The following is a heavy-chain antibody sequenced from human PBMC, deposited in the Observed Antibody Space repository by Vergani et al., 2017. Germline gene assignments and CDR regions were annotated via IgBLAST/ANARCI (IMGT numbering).Heavy chain of an antibody. D-gene: IGHD2-15*01. Sequence: QVQLQESGPGLVKPSGTLSLTCAVSGGSISSSNWWSWVRQPPGKGLEWIGEIYHSGSTNYNPSLKSRVTISVDKSKNQFSLKLSSVTAADTAVYYCARGLVVVVAAPSYYYGMDVWCEATTVTVSS. CDR1: GGSISSSNW. J-gene: IGHJ6*04. CDR3: ARGLVVVVAAPSYYYGMDV. V-gene: IGHV4-4*02. CDR2: IYHSGST.